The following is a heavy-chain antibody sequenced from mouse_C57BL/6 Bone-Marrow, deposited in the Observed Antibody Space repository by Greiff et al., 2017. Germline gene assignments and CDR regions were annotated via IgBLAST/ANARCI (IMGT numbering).Heavy chain of an antibody. Sequence: EVQVVESGEGLVKPGGSLKLSCAASGFTFSSYAMSWVRQTPEKRLEWVAYISSGGDCIYYADTVKGRFTISRDNARNTLYLQMSSLKSEDTAMYYCTRVGIYYYGRAWFAYWGQGTLVTVSA. V-gene: IGHV5-9-1*02. CDR2: ISSGGDCI. CDR3: TRVGIYYYGRAWFAY. D-gene: IGHD1-1*01. CDR1: GFTFSSYA. J-gene: IGHJ3*01.